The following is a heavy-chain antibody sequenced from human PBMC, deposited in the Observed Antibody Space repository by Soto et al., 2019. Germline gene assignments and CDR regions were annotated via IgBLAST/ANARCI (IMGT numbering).Heavy chain of an antibody. Sequence: ASVKVSCKASGYPFTSYYMHWVRQAPGQGLEWMGIINPSGGSTSYAQKFQGRVTMTRDTSTSTVYMQLSSLRSEDTAVYYCARAVTQNIAAVPLPYFGMYVRGQGTSVTVS. D-gene: IGHD6-13*01. CDR2: INPSGGST. J-gene: IGHJ6*02. V-gene: IGHV1-46*01. CDR3: ARAVTQNIAAVPLPYFGMYV. CDR1: GYPFTSYY.